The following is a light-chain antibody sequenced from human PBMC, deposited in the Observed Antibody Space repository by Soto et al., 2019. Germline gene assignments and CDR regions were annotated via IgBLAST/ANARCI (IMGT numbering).Light chain of an antibody. CDR3: QQYDNWPPCT. CDR2: DTS. Sequence: EIVMTQSPATLSVSPGERVTLSCRASQSVSRFLAWYQQRPGQAPRLLIYDTSTRATGVPARFSGSGSGTEFSLTISSRQSEDFVVYYCQQYDNWPPCTFGQGTKLEVK. J-gene: IGKJ2*02. CDR1: QSVSRF. V-gene: IGKV3-15*01.